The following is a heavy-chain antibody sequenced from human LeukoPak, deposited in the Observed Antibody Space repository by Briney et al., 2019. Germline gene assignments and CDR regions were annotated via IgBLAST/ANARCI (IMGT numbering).Heavy chain of an antibody. V-gene: IGHV5-51*01. Sequence: GESLKISCKGSGYSFTTYWIGWVRQMSGKGLEWMGIIYPGDSDTRYSPSFQGQVTISADKSISTAYLQWSSLKASDTAMYYCARTLITMVRGVMYYYYMDVWGKGTTVTVSS. CDR3: ARTLITMVRGVMYYYYMDV. D-gene: IGHD3-10*01. CDR2: IYPGDSDT. CDR1: GYSFTTYW. J-gene: IGHJ6*03.